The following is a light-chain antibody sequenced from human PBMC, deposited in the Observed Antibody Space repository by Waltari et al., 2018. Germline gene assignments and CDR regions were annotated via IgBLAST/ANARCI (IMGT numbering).Light chain of an antibody. CDR2: VNSDGSH. Sequence: QLVLTQSPSAPASLGASVKLTCTLSSGHSRNVVAWLPQRPEKAPRYLMKVNSDGSHSRGDEIPDRLSRSSPGAERYLSVSDRQSEDEADYCGQTGGRGTWVFGGETGLTVV. V-gene: IGLV4-69*01. CDR1: SGHSRNV. CDR3: QTGGRGTWV. J-gene: IGLJ3*02.